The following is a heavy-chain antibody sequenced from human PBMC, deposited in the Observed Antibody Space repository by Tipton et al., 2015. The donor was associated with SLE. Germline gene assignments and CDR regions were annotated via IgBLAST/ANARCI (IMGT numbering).Heavy chain of an antibody. D-gene: IGHD3-22*01. V-gene: IGHV3-20*04. Sequence: GSLRLSCEASGFTFHNHLMSWVRQAPGKGLEWVSTITTEGETTYYADSVKGRFTISRDNAKNSLYLQMNSLRAEDTALYYCARDRYYYDSSAPTGDYWGQGTLVTVSS. CDR3: ARDRYYYDSSAPTGDY. CDR1: GFTFHNHL. J-gene: IGHJ4*02. CDR2: ITTEGETT.